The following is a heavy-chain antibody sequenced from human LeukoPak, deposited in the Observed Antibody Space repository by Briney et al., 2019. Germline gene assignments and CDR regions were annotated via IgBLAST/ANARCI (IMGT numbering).Heavy chain of an antibody. Sequence: GGSLRLSCAASGFTVSGTHMSWVRQAPGKGLEWVSAMYTGGTTYYADSVRGRFTISRDNSRNTLFLHMSSLRADDTAVYYCAKDEATSGGGLASWGQGTLVTVSS. CDR3: AKDEATSGGGLAS. J-gene: IGHJ4*02. CDR1: GFTVSGTH. CDR2: MYTGGTT. D-gene: IGHD3-16*01. V-gene: IGHV3-53*01.